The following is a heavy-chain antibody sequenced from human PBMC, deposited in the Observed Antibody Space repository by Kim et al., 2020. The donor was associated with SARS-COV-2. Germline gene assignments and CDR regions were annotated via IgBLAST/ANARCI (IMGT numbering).Heavy chain of an antibody. V-gene: IGHV3-48*04. J-gene: IGHJ6*02. Sequence: GGSLRLSCAASGFTLSDYNMNWVRQDPGKGLEFISYMSGSSGTIHYADSVKGRFTISRDNAKNSPYLQMTSLRAEDTAVYFCAKDLRKIRGISIGRSGRWGGMSGMDVWGQGTTVTVSS. D-gene: IGHD3-10*01. CDR3: AKDLRKIRGISIGRSGRWGGMSGMDV. CDR2: MSGSSGTI. CDR1: GFTLSDYN.